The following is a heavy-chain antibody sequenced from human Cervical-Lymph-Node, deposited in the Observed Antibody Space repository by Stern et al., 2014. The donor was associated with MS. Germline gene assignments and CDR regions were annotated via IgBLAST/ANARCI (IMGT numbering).Heavy chain of an antibody. D-gene: IGHD4-11*01. Sequence: QVQLVQSGSEVKKPGSSVKVSCKPSGDTFSSYALSWVRQAPGQGLEWVGVLIPFFGATTYGQKFHGRVTFTPEESSCTAFMELTNLTSDDTAVYYCALRRSYYVYWGLGTLISVSS. CDR3: ALRRSYYVY. CDR1: GDTFSSYA. J-gene: IGHJ4*02. V-gene: IGHV1-69*01. CDR2: LIPFFGAT.